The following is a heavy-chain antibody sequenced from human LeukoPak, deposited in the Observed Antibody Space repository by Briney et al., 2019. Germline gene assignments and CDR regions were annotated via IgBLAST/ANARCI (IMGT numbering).Heavy chain of an antibody. J-gene: IGHJ4*02. CDR3: AKGPYDYVWGTATDY. D-gene: IGHD3-16*01. CDR1: GFTFSSYW. Sequence: PGGSLRLSCAASGFTFSSYWMSWVRQAPGKGLEWVANIKQDGSEKYYVDSVKGRFTISRDNSKNTLYLQMNSLRAEDTAVYYCAKGPYDYVWGTATDYWGQGTLVTVSS. CDR2: IKQDGSEK. V-gene: IGHV3-7*01.